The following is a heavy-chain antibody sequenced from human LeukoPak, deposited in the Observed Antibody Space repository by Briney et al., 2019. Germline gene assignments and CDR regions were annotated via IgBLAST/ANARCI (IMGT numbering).Heavy chain of an antibody. Sequence: GGSLRLSCAASGFTFDDYAMHWVRQAPGKGLEWVSGISWNSGSIGYADSVKGRFTISRDNAKNSLYLQMNSLRAEDTALYYCAKDRGRFGELSFFDYWGQGTLVTVSS. J-gene: IGHJ4*02. D-gene: IGHD3-10*01. CDR3: AKDRGRFGELSFFDY. V-gene: IGHV3-9*01. CDR2: ISWNSGSI. CDR1: GFTFDDYA.